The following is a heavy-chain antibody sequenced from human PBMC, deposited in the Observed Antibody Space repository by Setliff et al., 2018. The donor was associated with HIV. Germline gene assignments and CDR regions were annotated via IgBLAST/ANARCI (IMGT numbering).Heavy chain of an antibody. D-gene: IGHD2-2*01. Sequence: ASVKVSCKASGYTFSEYAIHWVRQAPGQRLEWMGRIDTDNGYRRYSPKLQGRVTITKDTSANTAYMELRGLRSEDTAVYYCARWCAAAGCYPAIYHFDSWGQGTSVTVSS. CDR2: IDTDNGYR. CDR1: GYTFSEYA. J-gene: IGHJ4*02. CDR3: ARWCAAAGCYPAIYHFDS. V-gene: IGHV1-3*04.